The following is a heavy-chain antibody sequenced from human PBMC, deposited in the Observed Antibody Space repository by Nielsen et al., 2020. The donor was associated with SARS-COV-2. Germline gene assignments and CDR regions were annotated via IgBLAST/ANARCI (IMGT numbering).Heavy chain of an antibody. CDR1: GFTFSSYE. CDR3: ARDPWAYCGGDCYKPTYFDY. D-gene: IGHD2-21*02. V-gene: IGHV3-48*03. J-gene: IGHJ4*02. CDR2: ISSSGSTI. Sequence: GESLKISCVASGFTFSSYEMNWVRQAPGKGLEWVSYISSSGSTIYYADSVKGRFTISRDNAKNSLYLQMNSLRAEDTAVYYCARDPWAYCGGDCYKPTYFDYWGQGTLVTVSS.